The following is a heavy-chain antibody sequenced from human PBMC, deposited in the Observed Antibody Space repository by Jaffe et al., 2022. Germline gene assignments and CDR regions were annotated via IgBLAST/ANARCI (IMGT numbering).Heavy chain of an antibody. V-gene: IGHV3-30*02. Sequence: QVQLVESGGGVVQPGGSLRLSCAASGFTFSSYGMHWVRQAPGKGLEWVAFIRYDGSNKYYADSVKGRFTISRDNSKNTLYLQMNSLRAEDTAVYYCAKDPLAIRITMIVVVITVSLAYWGQGTLVTVSS. CDR1: GFTFSSYG. CDR2: IRYDGSNK. D-gene: IGHD3-22*01. CDR3: AKDPLAIRITMIVVVITVSLAY. J-gene: IGHJ4*02.